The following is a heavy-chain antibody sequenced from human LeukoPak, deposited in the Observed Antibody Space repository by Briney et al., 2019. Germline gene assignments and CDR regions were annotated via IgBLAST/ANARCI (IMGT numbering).Heavy chain of an antibody. CDR1: GGSISSSSYY. CDR2: IYYSGST. CDR3: ARIPPQILVVAVFGYYYYMDV. J-gene: IGHJ6*03. V-gene: IGHV4-39*01. D-gene: IGHD2-15*01. Sequence: SKTLSLTCTVSGGSISSSSYYWGWIRQPPGKGLEWIGSIYYSGSTYYNPSLKSRVTISVDPSKNQFSLRLSSVTAADTAVYYCARIPPQILVVAVFGYYYYMDVWGKGTRVTVSS.